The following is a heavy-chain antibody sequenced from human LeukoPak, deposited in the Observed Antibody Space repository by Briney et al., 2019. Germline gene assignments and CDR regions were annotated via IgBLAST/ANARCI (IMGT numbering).Heavy chain of an antibody. CDR3: AREGEKGDGYNHGLDY. CDR2: LRKVGTT. Sequence: GGSLRLSCATSGFTVSSRYMSWIRQAPGKGLEWVAVLRKVGTTFYTDSVKGRFTISRDTSKNTLNLQMNSLRAEDTAVYYCAREGEKGDGYNHGLDYWGQGTLVTVSS. J-gene: IGHJ4*02. D-gene: IGHD5-24*01. CDR1: GFTVSSRY. V-gene: IGHV3-53*01.